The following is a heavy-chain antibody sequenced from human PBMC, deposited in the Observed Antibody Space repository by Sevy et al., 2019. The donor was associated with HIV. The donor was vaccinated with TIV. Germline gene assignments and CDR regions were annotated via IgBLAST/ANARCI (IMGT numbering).Heavy chain of an antibody. V-gene: IGHV3-48*04. Sequence: GSLRLSCAASGFTFSTYSMNWVRQAPGRGLEWLSYISGSSGTIYYADSVKGRFTISRDNAKSSLYLQMNSLRLEVTALYYCARAQGYCVVERCYGGSVNAFDFWGQGTMVTVSS. CDR2: ISGSSGTI. CDR1: GFTFSTYS. D-gene: IGHD2-15*01. CDR3: ARAQGYCVVERCYGGSVNAFDF. J-gene: IGHJ3*01.